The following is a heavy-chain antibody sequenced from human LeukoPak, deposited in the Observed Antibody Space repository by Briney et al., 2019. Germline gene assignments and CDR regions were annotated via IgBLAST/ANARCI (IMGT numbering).Heavy chain of an antibody. V-gene: IGHV1-69*13. CDR3: VRARLSSGYATVIDY. Sequence: ASVKVSCKASGGTFSSYAISWVRQAPGQGLEWMGGIIPIFGTANYAQKFQGRVTITADESTSTAYMELSSLRSEDTAVYYCVRARLSSGYATVIDYWGQGTLVTVSS. D-gene: IGHD3-22*01. CDR2: IIPIFGTA. J-gene: IGHJ4*02. CDR1: GGTFSSYA.